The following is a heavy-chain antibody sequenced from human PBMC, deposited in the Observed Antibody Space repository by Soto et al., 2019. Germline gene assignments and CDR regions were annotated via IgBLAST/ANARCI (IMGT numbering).Heavy chain of an antibody. Sequence: SVKVSCKTSGDTFSNDIFTWVRQAPGQGLEWMGRIIPLLDITNYAQKFQGRVTITADKSTSTAYMELNSLRSEDTAMYYCARGSTTEKVDSWGQGILVTVSS. CDR3: ARGSTTEKVDS. CDR2: IIPLLDIT. J-gene: IGHJ4*02. CDR1: GDTFSNDI. V-gene: IGHV1-69*02.